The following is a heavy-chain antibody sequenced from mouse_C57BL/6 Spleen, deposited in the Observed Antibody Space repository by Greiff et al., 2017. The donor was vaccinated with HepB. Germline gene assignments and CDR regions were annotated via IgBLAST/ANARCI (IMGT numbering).Heavy chain of an antibody. Sequence: VQLQQSGAELARPGASVKMSCKASGYTFTSYTMHWVKQRPGQGLEWIGYINPSSGYTKYNQKFKDKATLTADKSSSTAYMQLSSLTSEDSAVYYCARGGGSSPFAYWGQRTLVTVSA. CDR1: GYTFTSYT. CDR2: INPSSGYT. CDR3: ARGGGSSPFAY. D-gene: IGHD1-1*01. J-gene: IGHJ3*01. V-gene: IGHV1-4*01.